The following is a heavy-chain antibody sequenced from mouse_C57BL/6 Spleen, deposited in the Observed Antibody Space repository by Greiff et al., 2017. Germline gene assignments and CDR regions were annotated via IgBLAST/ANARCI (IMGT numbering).Heavy chain of an antibody. Sequence: VQLQQPGPGLVQPSQSLSLTCSVTGYSITSGYSRTWIRQFTGNKLEWMGYISYVGSNNYNPSLKSRISITRDTSKNQFFLKLNYVTTEDTATYYGARVATRAMDYWGQGTSVTVAA. CDR1: GYSITSGYS. V-gene: IGHV3-6*01. J-gene: IGHJ4*01. CDR2: ISYVGSN. CDR3: ARVATRAMDY.